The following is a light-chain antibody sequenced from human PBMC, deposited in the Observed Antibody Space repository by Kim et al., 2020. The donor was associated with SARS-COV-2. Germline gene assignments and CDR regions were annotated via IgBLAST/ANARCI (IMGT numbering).Light chain of an antibody. CDR2: EVS. CDR1: SSDVGSYNL. J-gene: IGLJ2*01. V-gene: IGLV2-23*02. Sequence: GPSIPISRTGTSSDVGSYNLVSWYQQHPGKAPKLMIYEVSKRPSGVSNRFSGSKSGNTASLTISGLQAEDEADYYCCSYAGSSTFVFGGGTQLTVL. CDR3: CSYAGSSTFV.